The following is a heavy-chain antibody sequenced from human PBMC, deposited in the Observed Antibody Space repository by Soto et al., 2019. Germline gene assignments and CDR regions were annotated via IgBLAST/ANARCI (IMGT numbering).Heavy chain of an antibody. J-gene: IGHJ6*02. D-gene: IGHD5-18*01. Sequence: GGSLRLSCAASGFTFSSYSMNWVRQAPGKGLEWVSYISSSSSTIYYADSVKGRFTISRDNAKNSLYLQMNSLRDEDTAGYYCARDSDTAMVSGMDVWGQGTTVTVSS. CDR3: ARDSDTAMVSGMDV. CDR2: ISSSSSTI. V-gene: IGHV3-48*02. CDR1: GFTFSSYS.